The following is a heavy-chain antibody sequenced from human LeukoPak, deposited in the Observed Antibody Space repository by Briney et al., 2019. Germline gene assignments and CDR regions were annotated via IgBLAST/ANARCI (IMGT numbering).Heavy chain of an antibody. CDR1: GFTFSSYD. Sequence: GGSLRLSCAASGFTFSSYDMHWVRQATGKGLEWVSAIGTAGDTYYPGSVKGRFTISRENAKNSLYLQMNSLRAGDTAVYYCARATPDGYYFDYWGQGTLVTVSS. V-gene: IGHV3-13*01. J-gene: IGHJ4*02. D-gene: IGHD2-15*01. CDR3: ARATPDGYYFDY. CDR2: IGTAGDT.